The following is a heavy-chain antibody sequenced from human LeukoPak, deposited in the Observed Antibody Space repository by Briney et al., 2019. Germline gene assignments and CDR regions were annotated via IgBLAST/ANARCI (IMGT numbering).Heavy chain of an antibody. V-gene: IGHV4-34*01. CDR3: ARVDYVWGSYRYTSNFDY. CDR2: INHSGST. D-gene: IGHD3-16*02. Sequence: SETLSLTCAVYGGSFSGYYWSWLRQPPGKGLEWIGEINHSGSTNYNPSLKSRVTISVDTSKNQFSLKLSSVTAADTAVYYCARVDYVWGSYRYTSNFDYWGQGTLVTVPS. CDR1: GGSFSGYY. J-gene: IGHJ4*02.